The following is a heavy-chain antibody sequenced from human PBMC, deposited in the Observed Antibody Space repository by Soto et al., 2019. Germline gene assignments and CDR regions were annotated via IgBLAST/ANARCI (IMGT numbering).Heavy chain of an antibody. J-gene: IGHJ4*02. CDR1: GFTFSSYA. Sequence: PGGSLRLSCSASGFTFSSYAMHWVRQAPGQGLEYVSAISSNGGSTYYADSVKGSFTISRDNSKNTLYLQMSSLRAEDTAVYYCVKAGCSDYYDSSGYYPHWGQGTLVTVSS. D-gene: IGHD3-22*01. CDR3: VKAGCSDYYDSSGYYPH. V-gene: IGHV3-64D*06. CDR2: ISSNGGST.